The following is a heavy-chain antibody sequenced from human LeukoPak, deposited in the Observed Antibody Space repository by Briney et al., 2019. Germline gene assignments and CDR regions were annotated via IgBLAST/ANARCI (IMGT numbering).Heavy chain of an antibody. CDR1: GFTFNSYW. CDR2: IKQDESEK. CDR3: AREIVQDYSDYKSYFDY. Sequence: GGSLRLSCAASGFTFNSYWMTWVRQAPGKGLEGVANIKQDESEKNYVDSVKGRFTISRDNAKDSLYLQMNSLRAEDTAVYYCAREIVQDYSDYKSYFDYWGQGALVTVSS. J-gene: IGHJ4*02. V-gene: IGHV3-7*01. D-gene: IGHD4-11*01.